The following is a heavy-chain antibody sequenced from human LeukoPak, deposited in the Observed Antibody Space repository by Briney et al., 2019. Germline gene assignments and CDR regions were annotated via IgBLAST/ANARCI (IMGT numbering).Heavy chain of an antibody. CDR2: IIPIFGTA. V-gene: IGHV1-69*05. CDR1: GGSFSSYA. D-gene: IGHD4/OR15-4a*01. CDR3: ARDPLGPNGY. J-gene: IGHJ4*02. Sequence: SVKVSCKASGGSFSSYAISWVRQAPGQGLEWMGRIIPIFGTANYAQKFQGRVTITTDESTSTAYMELSSLRSEDTAVYYCARDPLGPNGYWGQGTLVTVSS.